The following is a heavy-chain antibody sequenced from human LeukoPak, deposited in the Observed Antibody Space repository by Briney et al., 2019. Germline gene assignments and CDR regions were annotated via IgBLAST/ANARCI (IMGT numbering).Heavy chain of an antibody. D-gene: IGHD3-3*01. V-gene: IGHV1-69*04. CDR3: ARDRRFDFWSGYSMPVSPPALGGQYNWFDP. CDR1: GGTFSSYT. CDR2: IIPILGIA. Sequence: SVKVSCKASGGTFSSYTISWVRQAPGQGLEWMGRIIPILGIANYAQKLQGRVTITADKSTSTAYMKLSSLRSEDTAVYYCARDRRFDFWSGYSMPVSPPALGGQYNWFDPWGQGTLVTVSS. J-gene: IGHJ5*02.